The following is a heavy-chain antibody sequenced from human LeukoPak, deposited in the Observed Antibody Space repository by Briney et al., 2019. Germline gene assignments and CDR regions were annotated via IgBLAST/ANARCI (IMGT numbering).Heavy chain of an antibody. D-gene: IGHD6-6*01. J-gene: IGHJ5*02. V-gene: IGHV4-59*01. CDR2: IYYSGST. CDR3: ATTRNSLAYNWFDP. CDR1: GGSISSYY. Sequence: SETLSLTCTVSGGSISSYYWSWIRQPPGKGLEWIGYIYYSGSTNYNPSLKSRVTISVDTSKNQFSLKLSSATAADTAVYYCATTRNSLAYNWFDPWGQGTLVTVSS.